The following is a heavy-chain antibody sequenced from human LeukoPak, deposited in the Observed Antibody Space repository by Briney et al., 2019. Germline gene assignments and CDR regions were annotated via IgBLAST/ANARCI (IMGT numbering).Heavy chain of an antibody. CDR1: GFTFSSYA. Sequence: GGSLRLSCAASGFTFSSYAMHWVRQAPGKGLEWVAVISYDGSNKYYADSVKGRFTISRDNSKNTVYLQTNSLRPEDTAVYYCARDGWSRRWGNYFDYWGQGTLVTVSS. CDR2: ISYDGSNK. V-gene: IGHV3-30-3*01. CDR3: ARDGWSRRWGNYFDY. J-gene: IGHJ4*02. D-gene: IGHD5-24*01.